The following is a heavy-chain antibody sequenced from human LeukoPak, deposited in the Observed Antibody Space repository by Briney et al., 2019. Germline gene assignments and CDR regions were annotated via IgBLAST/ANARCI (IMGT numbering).Heavy chain of an antibody. CDR2: IYYSGST. Sequence: SETLSLTCTDSGGSISSYYWSWIRQPPGKGLEWIGYIYYSGSTDYNPSLKSRVTISVDTSKNQFSLKLSSVTAADTAVYYCARQASVLRYFDWLFHFDYWGQGTLVTVSS. J-gene: IGHJ4*02. D-gene: IGHD3-9*01. CDR3: ARQASVLRYFDWLFHFDY. CDR1: GGSISSYY. V-gene: IGHV4-59*08.